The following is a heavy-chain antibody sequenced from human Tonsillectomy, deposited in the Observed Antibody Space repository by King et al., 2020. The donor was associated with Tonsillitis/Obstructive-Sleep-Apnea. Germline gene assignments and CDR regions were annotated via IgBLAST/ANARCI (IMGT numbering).Heavy chain of an antibody. D-gene: IGHD2-15*01. J-gene: IGHJ4*02. V-gene: IGHV4-59*01. Sequence: QVQLQESGPGLVKPSETLSLTCTVSGGSISSYYWSWLRQPPGKALEWIGYIYYSGSTNYNPSLKSRVTISVDMSKNQFSLRLSSVTAADTAVYYCARGIKALDYWGQGTLVTVSS. CDR1: GGSISSYY. CDR3: ARGIKALDY. CDR2: IYYSGST.